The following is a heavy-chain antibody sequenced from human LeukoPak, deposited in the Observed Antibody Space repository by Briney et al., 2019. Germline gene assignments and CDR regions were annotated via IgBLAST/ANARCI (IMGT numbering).Heavy chain of an antibody. CDR3: ATGAPTTVVTPYYYYYYMDV. D-gene: IGHD4-23*01. J-gene: IGHJ6*03. Sequence: ASVKVSCKASGYTLTELSMHWVRQAPGKGLEWMGGFDPEDGETIYAQKFQGRVTMTEDTSTDTAYMELSSLRSEDTAVYYCATGAPTTVVTPYYYYYYMDVWGKGTTVTVSS. CDR1: GYTLTELS. CDR2: FDPEDGET. V-gene: IGHV1-24*01.